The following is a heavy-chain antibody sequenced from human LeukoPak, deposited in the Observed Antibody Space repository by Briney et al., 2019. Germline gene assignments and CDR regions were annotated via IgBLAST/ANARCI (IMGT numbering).Heavy chain of an antibody. CDR1: GFTFSSYW. V-gene: IGHV3-74*01. Sequence: GGSLRLSCAASGFTFSSYWMHWVRQAPGKGLVWVSRINSDGSSTSYADSVKGRFTISRDNSKNTLYLQMNSLRAEDTAVYYCARERDEDAFDIWGQGTMVTVSS. CDR3: ARERDEDAFDI. CDR2: INSDGSST. D-gene: IGHD2-21*02. J-gene: IGHJ3*02.